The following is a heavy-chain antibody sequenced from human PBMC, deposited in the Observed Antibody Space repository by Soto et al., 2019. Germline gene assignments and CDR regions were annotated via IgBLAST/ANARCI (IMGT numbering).Heavy chain of an antibody. CDR3: ASPKQDMDSTSYFDY. V-gene: IGHV3-30-3*01. CDR2: ISYDGSNK. D-gene: IGHD2-15*01. CDR1: GFTFSSYA. Sequence: GGSLRLSCAASGFTFSSYAMHWVRQAPGKGLEWVAVISYDGSNKYYADSVKGRFTISRDNSKNTLYLQMNSLRAEDTAVYYCASPKQDMDSTSYFDYWGQGTLVTVSS. J-gene: IGHJ4*02.